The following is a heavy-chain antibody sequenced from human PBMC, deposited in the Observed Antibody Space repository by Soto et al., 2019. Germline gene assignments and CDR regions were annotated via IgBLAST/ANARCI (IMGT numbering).Heavy chain of an antibody. V-gene: IGHV4-34*01. CDR3: ARLSSGYWDYYYGMDV. CDR1: GGSISGYY. Sequence: SETLSLTCTVSGGSISGYYWSWIRQPPGKGLEWIGEINHSGSTNYNPSLKSRVTISVDTSKNQFSLKLSSVTAADTAVYYCARLSSGYWDYYYGMDVWGQGTTVTVSS. CDR2: INHSGST. D-gene: IGHD3-22*01. J-gene: IGHJ6*02.